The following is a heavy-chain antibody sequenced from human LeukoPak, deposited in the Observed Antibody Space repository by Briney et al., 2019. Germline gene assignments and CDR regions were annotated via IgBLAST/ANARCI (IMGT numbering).Heavy chain of an antibody. J-gene: IGHJ4*02. CDR3: ARAKKQWLAEGRGAYFDY. D-gene: IGHD6-19*01. CDR1: GFTFSSYG. CDR2: ISYDGSNK. Sequence: GGSLRLSCAASGFTFSSYGMHWVRQAPGKGLEWVAVISYDGSNKYYADSVKGRFTISRDNSKNSLYLQMNSLRAEDTAVYYCARAKKQWLAEGRGAYFDYWGQGTLVTVSS. V-gene: IGHV3-30*03.